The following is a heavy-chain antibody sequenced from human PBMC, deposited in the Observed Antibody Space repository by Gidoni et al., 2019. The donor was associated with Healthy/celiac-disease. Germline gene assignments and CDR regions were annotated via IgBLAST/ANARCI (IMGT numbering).Heavy chain of an antibody. CDR3: ARGTIFGVVKDYYYGMDV. Sequence: GTANYAQKFQGRVTITADESTSTAYMELSSLRSEDTAVYYCARGTIFGVVKDYYYGMDVWGQGTTVTVSS. CDR2: GTA. J-gene: IGHJ6*02. D-gene: IGHD3-3*01. V-gene: IGHV1-69*19.